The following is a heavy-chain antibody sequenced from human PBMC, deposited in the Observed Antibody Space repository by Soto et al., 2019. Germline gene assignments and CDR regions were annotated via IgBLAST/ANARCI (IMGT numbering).Heavy chain of an antibody. CDR1: GFTFSSYA. CDR2: ISGSGGST. D-gene: IGHD2-15*01. J-gene: IGHJ4*02. CDR3: AKDRGYCSGGSCYSDS. V-gene: IGHV3-23*01. Sequence: EVQLLESGGGLVQPGGSLRLSCAASGFTFSSYAMSWVRQAPGKGLEWVSAISGSGGSTYYAASVKGRFTISRDNSKNTLYLQMNSLRAEDTAVYYCAKDRGYCSGGSCYSDSWGQGTLVTFSS.